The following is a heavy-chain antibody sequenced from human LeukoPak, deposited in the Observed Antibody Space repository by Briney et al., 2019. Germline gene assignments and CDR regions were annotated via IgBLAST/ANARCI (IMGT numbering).Heavy chain of an antibody. CDR1: GYTFTSYG. CDR3: ARTGYSNPEDFFDY. D-gene: IGHD6-13*01. CDR2: ISAYNGNT. J-gene: IGHJ4*02. V-gene: IGHV1-18*01. Sequence: ASVKVSCKASGYTFTSYGISWVRQAPGQGLEWMGWISAYNGNTNYAQKLQGRVTMTTDTSTSAAYMELRSLRSDDTAVYYCARTGYSNPEDFFDYWGQGTLVTVSS.